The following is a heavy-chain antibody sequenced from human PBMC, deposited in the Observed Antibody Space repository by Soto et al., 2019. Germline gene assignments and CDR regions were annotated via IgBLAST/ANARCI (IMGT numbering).Heavy chain of an antibody. CDR2: ISWNSGSI. V-gene: IGHV3-9*01. CDR1: GFTFRSYW. CDR3: AKGYYYDSSGYLAWFDP. D-gene: IGHD3-22*01. Sequence: PGGSLRLSCAVSGFTFRSYWMHWVRQAPGKGLEWVSGISWNSGSIGYADSVKGRFTISRDNAKNSLYLQMNSLRAEDTSLYYCAKGYYYDSSGYLAWFDPWGQGTLVTVSS. J-gene: IGHJ5*02.